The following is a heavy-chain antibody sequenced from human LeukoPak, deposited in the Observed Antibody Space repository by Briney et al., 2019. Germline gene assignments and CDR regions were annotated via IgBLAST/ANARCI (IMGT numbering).Heavy chain of an antibody. CDR1: GYTFTGYY. CDR2: INPNSGGT. V-gene: IGHV1-2*02. CDR3: ARDWFLSHPNTGENWFDP. J-gene: IGHJ5*02. D-gene: IGHD3-10*01. Sequence: ASVKVSCKASGYTFTGYYVHWVRQAPGQGLEWMGWINPNSGGTNYAQKFQGRVTMTRDTSISTAYMELSRLRSDDTAVYYCARDWFLSHPNTGENWFDPWGQGTLVTVSS.